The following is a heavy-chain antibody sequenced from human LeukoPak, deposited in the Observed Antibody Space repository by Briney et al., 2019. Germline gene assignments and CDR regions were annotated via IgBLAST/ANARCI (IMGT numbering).Heavy chain of an antibody. V-gene: IGHV4-59*08. CDR1: GGSISSYY. CDR3: ARGACIAAVEY. CDR2: IYYSGST. J-gene: IGHJ4*02. Sequence: SETLSLTCTVSGGSISSYYWGWIRQSPGKGLEWIGYIYYSGSTNYNPSLKSRVTISVDTPKNQFSLKLRSVTAADTAVYYCARGACIAAVEYWGKGTLVTVSS. D-gene: IGHD6-13*01.